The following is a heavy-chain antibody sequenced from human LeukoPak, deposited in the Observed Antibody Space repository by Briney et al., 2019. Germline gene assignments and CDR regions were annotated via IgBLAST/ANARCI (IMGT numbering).Heavy chain of an antibody. V-gene: IGHV4-39*01. CDR3: ARIMGYDSSGYYSPLDY. J-gene: IGHJ4*02. Sequence: SETLSLTCTVSGGSISSSSYYWGWIRQPPGKGLEWIGSIYYSGSTYYNPSLKSPVTISVDTSKNQFSLKLSSVTAADTAVYYCARIMGYDSSGYYSPLDYWGQGTLVTVSS. CDR1: GGSISSSSYY. CDR2: IYYSGST. D-gene: IGHD3-22*01.